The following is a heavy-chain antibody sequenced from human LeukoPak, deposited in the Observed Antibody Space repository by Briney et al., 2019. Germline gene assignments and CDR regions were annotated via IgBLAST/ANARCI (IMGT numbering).Heavy chain of an antibody. V-gene: IGHV4-4*07. CDR1: GGSISSYY. J-gene: IGHJ2*01. CDR3: ARSLPGCSGGSCYAWYFDL. CDR2: IYTSGST. D-gene: IGHD2-15*01. Sequence: SETLSLTCTASGGSISSYYWSWIRQPAGKGLEWIGRIYTSGSTNYNPSLKSRVTISVDKSKNQFSLKLSSVTAADTAVYYCARSLPGCSGGSCYAWYFDLWGRGTLVTVSS.